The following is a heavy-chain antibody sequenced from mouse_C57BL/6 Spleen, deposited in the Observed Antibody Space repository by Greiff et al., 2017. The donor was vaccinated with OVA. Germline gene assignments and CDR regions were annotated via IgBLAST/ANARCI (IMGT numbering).Heavy chain of an antibody. D-gene: IGHD1-1*01. J-gene: IGHJ4*01. CDR2: INPNNGGT. V-gene: IGHV1-18*01. CDR3: ARNWGITTVVEGYAMDY. CDR1: GYTFTDYN. Sequence: EVLLQQSGPELVKPGASVKIPCKASGYTFTDYNMDWVKQSHGKSLEWIGDINPNNGGTIYNQKFKGKATLTVDKSSSTAYMELRSLTSEDTAVYYCARNWGITTVVEGYAMDYWGQGTSVTVSS.